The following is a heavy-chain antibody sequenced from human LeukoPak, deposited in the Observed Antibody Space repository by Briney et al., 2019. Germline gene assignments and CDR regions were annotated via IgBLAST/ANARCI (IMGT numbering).Heavy chain of an antibody. V-gene: IGHV1-46*01. CDR2: IHPSGGGT. Sequence: GASVKVSCKASGYTFTSNYMHWVRQAPGQGLEWMGVIHPSGGGTNQAPKFQGRVTMTRDTSPATVFMELSSLTSEDTATYYCARMEMDPAMVTNYFDYWGQGTLVTVSS. CDR3: ARMEMDPAMVTNYFDY. CDR1: GYTFTSNY. D-gene: IGHD5-18*01. J-gene: IGHJ4*02.